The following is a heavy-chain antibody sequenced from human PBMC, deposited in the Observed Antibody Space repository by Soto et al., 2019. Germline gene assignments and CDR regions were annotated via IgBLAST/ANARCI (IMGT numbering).Heavy chain of an antibody. CDR1: GFTFSSYA. CDR3: ATSYDSSGYDY. CDR2: LSGSGIST. J-gene: IGHJ4*02. Sequence: LRLSCAASGFTFSSYAMSWVRQAPGKGLEWVSALSGSGISTYYADTVKGRFTISRDNSRNTLYLQMNSLRAEDTAVYYCATSYDSSGYDYWGQGTLVTVSS. D-gene: IGHD3-22*01. V-gene: IGHV3-23*01.